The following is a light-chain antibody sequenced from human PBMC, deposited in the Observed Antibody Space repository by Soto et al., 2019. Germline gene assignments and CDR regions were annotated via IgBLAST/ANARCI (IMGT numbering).Light chain of an antibody. Sequence: QSALTQPASVSGSPGQSSTISCTGTSSDVGSYNLVSWYQQHPGKAPKLMIYEGSKRPSGVSNRFSGSKSGNTAYLTISGLQAEDEADYYCCSYAGSSTYVFGTGTKLTVL. CDR2: EGS. CDR3: CSYAGSSTYV. J-gene: IGLJ1*01. V-gene: IGLV2-23*01. CDR1: SSDVGSYNL.